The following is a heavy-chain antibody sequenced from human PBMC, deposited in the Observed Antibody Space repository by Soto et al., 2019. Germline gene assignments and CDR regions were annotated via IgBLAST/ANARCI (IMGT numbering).Heavy chain of an antibody. Sequence: QVQLVQSGAEVKKPGSSVKVSCKASGGTFSSYAISWVRQAPGQGLEWMGGIIPIFGTANYAQKCQGRVTITADESTSTAYMELSSLRSEDTAVYYCARLNTYYYDSSGYFNYWGQGTLVTVSS. CDR3: ARLNTYYYDSSGYFNY. V-gene: IGHV1-69*01. D-gene: IGHD3-22*01. J-gene: IGHJ4*02. CDR2: IIPIFGTA. CDR1: GGTFSSYA.